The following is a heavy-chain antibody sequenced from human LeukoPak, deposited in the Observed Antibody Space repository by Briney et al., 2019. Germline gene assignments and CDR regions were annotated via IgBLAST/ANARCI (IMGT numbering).Heavy chain of an antibody. CDR3: AKDSSGYTSGYFDY. CDR2: IGGSGGST. CDR1: GFTFSSYA. V-gene: IGHV3-23*01. D-gene: IGHD3-22*01. Sequence: GGSLRLSCAASGFTFSSYAMSWVRQAPGKGLEWVSAIGGSGGSTYYADSVKGRFTISRDNSKNTLYLQMNSLRAEDTAVYYCAKDSSGYTSGYFDYWGQGTLVTVSS. J-gene: IGHJ4*02.